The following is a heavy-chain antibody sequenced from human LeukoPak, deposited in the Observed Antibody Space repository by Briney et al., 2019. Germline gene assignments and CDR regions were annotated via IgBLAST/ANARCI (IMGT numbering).Heavy chain of an antibody. J-gene: IGHJ4*02. CDR2: IYTSGST. D-gene: IGHD6-19*01. V-gene: IGHV4-4*07. CDR1: GGSISSYY. Sequence: SETLSLTCTVSGGSISSYYWSWIRQPAGKGLEWIGRIYTSGSTNYNPSLKSRVTMSVDTSKNQFSLKLSSVTAVDTAVYYCARERVSSGNFDYWGQGTLVTVSS. CDR3: ARERVSSGNFDY.